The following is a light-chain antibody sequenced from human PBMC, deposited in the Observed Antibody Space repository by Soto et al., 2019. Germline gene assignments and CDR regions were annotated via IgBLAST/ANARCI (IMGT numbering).Light chain of an antibody. J-gene: IGKJ1*01. V-gene: IGKV2-28*01. CDR2: MGS. Sequence: FVMTQSPLSLPVTPGEPASISCRSSQSLLHSNGYNYLDWYVQKPGQSPQLLLYMGSNRASGVPDRFSGSGSGTDFTLNISRVEAEYVGIYYWVQTQHTWTFGQGTKVEIK. CDR3: VQTQHTWT. CDR1: QSLLHSNGYNY.